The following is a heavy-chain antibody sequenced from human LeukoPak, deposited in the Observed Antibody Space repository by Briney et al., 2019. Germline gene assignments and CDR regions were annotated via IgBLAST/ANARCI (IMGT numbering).Heavy chain of an antibody. V-gene: IGHV4-4*07. D-gene: IGHD1-26*01. CDR3: ARERGNLRGDAFDI. J-gene: IGHJ3*02. CDR2: IFSSGNT. CDR1: GVSFSSYY. Sequence: SETLSLTCTVSGVSFSSYYWTWIRQPAGKGLEWIGRIFSSGNTNYNPSLESRVTMSIDTSKNQFSLKLTSVTAADTAVYYCARERGNLRGDAFDIWGQGTMVTVSS.